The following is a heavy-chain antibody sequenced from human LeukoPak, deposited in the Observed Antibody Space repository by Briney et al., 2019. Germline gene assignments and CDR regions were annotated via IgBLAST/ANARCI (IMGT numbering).Heavy chain of an antibody. CDR1: GFTLSDYY. CDR2: ISSSAGTT. Sequence: PGGSLRLSCAASGFTLSDYYMSWIRQAPGKGLEWISYISSSAGTTYYADSVKGRFTISRDNSENTLFLQMNNLGAEDTAVYYCAKKRVITTPDAIDWYFDLWGRGTLVTVSS. J-gene: IGHJ2*01. V-gene: IGHV3-11*01. D-gene: IGHD3-10*01. CDR3: AKKRVITTPDAIDWYFDL.